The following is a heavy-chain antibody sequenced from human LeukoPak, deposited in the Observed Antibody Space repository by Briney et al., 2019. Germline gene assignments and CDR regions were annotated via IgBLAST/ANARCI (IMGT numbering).Heavy chain of an antibody. CDR2: ISYDGSNK. CDR3: ARVAVGQWLGGDL. D-gene: IGHD6-19*01. J-gene: IGHJ3*01. CDR1: GFTFSSYA. Sequence: GGSLRLSCAASGFTFSSYAMHWVRQAPGKGLEWVAVISYDGSNKYYADSVKGRFTISGDNSKNTLYLQMNSLRAEDTAVYYCARVAVGQWLGGDLWGQGTMVTVSS. V-gene: IGHV3-30-3*01.